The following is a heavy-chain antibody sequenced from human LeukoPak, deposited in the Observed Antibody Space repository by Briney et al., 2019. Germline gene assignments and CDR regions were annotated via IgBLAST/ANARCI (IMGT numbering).Heavy chain of an antibody. J-gene: IGHJ4*02. CDR2: IYYTGST. V-gene: IGHV4-59*08. D-gene: IGHD6-6*01. CDR1: GGSISSLY. Sequence: SETLSLTCSVSGGSISSLYWSWIRQPPGKGLEWIGYIYYTGSTNYNPSLKSRVTMFVDMTKNQFSLRLSSVTAADTAVYYCARHRAYSSSSPFDYWGQGTLVTVSS. CDR3: ARHRAYSSSSPFDY.